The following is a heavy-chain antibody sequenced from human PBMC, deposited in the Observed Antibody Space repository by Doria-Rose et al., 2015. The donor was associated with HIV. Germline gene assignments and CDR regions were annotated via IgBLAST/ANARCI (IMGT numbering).Heavy chain of an antibody. V-gene: IGHV2-26*01. D-gene: IGHD6-13*01. J-gene: IGHJ4*02. Sequence: QVTLKESGPVLVKPAETLTLTCTVSGVSLSSPGMGVSWIRQPPGKALEWPANIFSDDERSYKTSLKSRLTISRGTSKSQVVLTTTDMDPVDTATYYCARIKSSRWYHKYYFDFWGQGTLVIVSA. CDR2: IFSDDER. CDR3: ARIKSSRWYHKYYFDF. CDR1: GVSLSSPGMG.